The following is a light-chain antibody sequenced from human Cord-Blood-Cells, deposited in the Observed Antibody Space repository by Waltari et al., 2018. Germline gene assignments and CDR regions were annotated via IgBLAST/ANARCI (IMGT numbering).Light chain of an antibody. V-gene: IGKV1-39*01. CDR2: AAS. CDR3: EQSYSTPGT. Sequence: HMTQSPSSLSASVGDRVTITCRASQSISSYLKWYQQKQGKAPKLLSYAASSLQSGVPSRFSGSGSGTDFTLTSSSLQPEDSAAYDCEQSYSTPGTFGQGTKVEIK. CDR1: QSISSY. J-gene: IGKJ1*01.